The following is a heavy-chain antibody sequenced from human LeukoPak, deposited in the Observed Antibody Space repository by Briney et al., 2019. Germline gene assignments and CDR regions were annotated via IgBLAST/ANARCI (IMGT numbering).Heavy chain of an antibody. J-gene: IGHJ4*02. V-gene: IGHV3-21*01. Sequence: GGSLRLSCAASGFTFSTYTINWVRRAPGKGLEWVSSISSSSSYIYYADSVKGRFTISRDNAKNSLYLQMNSLRAEDTAVYYCARGRKWELPHSPYFDYWGQGTLVTVSS. CDR2: ISSSSSYI. CDR3: ARGRKWELPHSPYFDY. D-gene: IGHD1-26*01. CDR1: GFTFSTYT.